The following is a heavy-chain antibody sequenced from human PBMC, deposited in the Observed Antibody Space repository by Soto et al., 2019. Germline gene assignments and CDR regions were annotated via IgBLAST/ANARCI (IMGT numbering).Heavy chain of an antibody. V-gene: IGHV3-64*02. J-gene: IGHJ4*02. D-gene: IGHD2-15*01. CDR2: ISRSGDRT. CDR1: GFTFSSYN. CDR3: ARARCSSGQCYYFDY. Sequence: EVQLVESGEGLVQPGGSLRLSCAASGFTFSSYNIHWIRQAPGKGLEFDSAISRSGDRTYYADSVKGRFTITRDNSKNTVWLQMGSLRAEDMAVYYCARARCSSGQCYYFDYWGRGALVSVSS.